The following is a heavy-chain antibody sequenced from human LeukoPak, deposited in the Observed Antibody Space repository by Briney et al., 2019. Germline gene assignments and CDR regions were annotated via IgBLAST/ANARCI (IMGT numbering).Heavy chain of an antibody. CDR3: ARDKYYYDSSGSIRFVY. D-gene: IGHD3-22*01. J-gene: IGHJ4*02. Sequence: SETPSLTCTVSGGSISTSNYYWGWVRQPPGRGLEWIGSIYYSGSTYYNPSLKSRVTISVDTSKNQFSLKLSSVTAADTAVYYCARDKYYYDSSGSIRFVYWGQGTLVTASS. CDR2: IYYSGST. V-gene: IGHV4-39*07. CDR1: GGSISTSNYY.